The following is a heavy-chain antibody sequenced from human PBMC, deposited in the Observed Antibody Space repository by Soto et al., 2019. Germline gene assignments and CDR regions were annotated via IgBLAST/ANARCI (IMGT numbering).Heavy chain of an antibody. J-gene: IGHJ4*02. V-gene: IGHV6-1*01. Sequence: SQTLSLTCVISGDSVSSNSVTWNWIRQSPSRGLEWLGRTYYRSKWYYDYEVSVKSRIAIDPDTSNNLFSLRLNSVTPEDTAVYYCTRRGAAASVNLFDYWGQGTLVTVSS. CDR1: GDSVSSNSVT. CDR2: TYYRSKWYY. CDR3: TRRGAAASVNLFDY. D-gene: IGHD6-25*01.